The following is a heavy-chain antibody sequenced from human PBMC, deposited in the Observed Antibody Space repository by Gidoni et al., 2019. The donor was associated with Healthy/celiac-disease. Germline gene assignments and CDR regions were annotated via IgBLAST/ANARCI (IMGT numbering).Heavy chain of an antibody. CDR2: VIPIVVIA. Sequence: QVQLVQSGAEVKKPGSSVKVSCKASGGTFRSYTISWVRQATGQGLEWMGRVIPIVVIANYAQKFQGRVTITADKSTSTAYMELSSLRSEYTAVYYCAREFDYYDSSGYNNWFDPWGQGTLVTVSS. V-gene: IGHV1-69*08. CDR3: AREFDYYDSSGYNNWFDP. CDR1: GGTFRSYT. D-gene: IGHD3-22*01. J-gene: IGHJ5*02.